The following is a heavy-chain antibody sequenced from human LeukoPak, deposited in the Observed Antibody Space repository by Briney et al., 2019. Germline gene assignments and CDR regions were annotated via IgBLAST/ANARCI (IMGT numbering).Heavy chain of an antibody. D-gene: IGHD6-13*01. Sequence: GGSLRLSCAASGFTFSTYAMSWVRQAPGKGLEWVSGISGSVISTYYADSVKGRFTISRDNSKNTLYLQVNSLRAEDTAVYYCAKGDSSWSSYYFYYMDVWGKGTTVTVSS. J-gene: IGHJ6*03. V-gene: IGHV3-23*01. CDR1: GFTFSTYA. CDR2: ISGSVIST. CDR3: AKGDSSWSSYYFYYMDV.